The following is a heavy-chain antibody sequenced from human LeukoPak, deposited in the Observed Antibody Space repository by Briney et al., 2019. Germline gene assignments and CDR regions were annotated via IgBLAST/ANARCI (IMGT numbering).Heavy chain of an antibody. CDR2: ISYDGSNK. D-gene: IGHD3-9*01. V-gene: IGHV3-30*18. CDR1: GCTFSSYG. CDR3: AKGGDILTGYSYFDY. J-gene: IGHJ4*02. Sequence: PGWSLRLSCAASGCTFSSYGMHWVRQAPGKGLEWGAVISYDGSNKYYADSVKGRFTISRDNSKNTLYLQMNSLRAENTAVYYCAKGGDILTGYSYFDYWGQGTLVTVSS.